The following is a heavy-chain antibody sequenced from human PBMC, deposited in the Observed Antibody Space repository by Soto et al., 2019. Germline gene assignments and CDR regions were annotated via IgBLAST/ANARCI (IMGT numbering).Heavy chain of an antibody. D-gene: IGHD3-16*02. J-gene: IGHJ4*02. CDR1: GFTFSNAW. Sequence: GGSLRLSCAASGFTFSNAWMSWVGQAPVKGLERVGRIKSKTDGGTTDYDAPVKGRFTISRDDPKNTLYLQMNSLKTEDTAVYYCTTDLGLGELSLYYGGQGTL. CDR2: IKSKTDGGTT. CDR3: TTDLGLGELSLYY. V-gene: IGHV3-15*01.